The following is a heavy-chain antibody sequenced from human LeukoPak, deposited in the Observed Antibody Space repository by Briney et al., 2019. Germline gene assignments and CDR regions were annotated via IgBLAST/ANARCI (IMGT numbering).Heavy chain of an antibody. Sequence: GGSLRLSFAASGFNFSIYSMNWVRQAPGKGLEWVSYITRSSTTIYYADSVKGRFTISRDNAKNSLYLQMNSLRAEDTAVYYCARGDPLYSYVRDFDYWGQGTLVTVSS. CDR2: ITRSSTTI. V-gene: IGHV3-48*01. CDR3: ARGDPLYSYVRDFDY. D-gene: IGHD3-10*02. J-gene: IGHJ4*02. CDR1: GFNFSIYS.